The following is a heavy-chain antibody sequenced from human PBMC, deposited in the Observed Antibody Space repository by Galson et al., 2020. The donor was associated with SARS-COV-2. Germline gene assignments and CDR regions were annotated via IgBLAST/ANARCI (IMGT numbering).Heavy chain of an antibody. CDR1: GFTFSSYE. J-gene: IGHJ4*02. V-gene: IGHV3-48*03. CDR3: ARATWIQVWPRPIDY. D-gene: IGHD5-18*01. Sequence: GGSLRLSCAASGFTFSSYEMNWVRQAPGKGLEWVSYISSSGTTMYYAASVKGRFTISRDNAKNSLYLQMNSLRAEDTAVYYCARATWIQVWPRPIDYWGQGSLVTVAS. CDR2: ISSSGTTM.